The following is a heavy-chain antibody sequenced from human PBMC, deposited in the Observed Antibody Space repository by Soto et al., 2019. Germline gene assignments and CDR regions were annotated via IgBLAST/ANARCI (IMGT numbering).Heavy chain of an antibody. D-gene: IGHD3-3*01. CDR2: LSSCGGST. CDR1: GFSFSKYA. CDR3: ANGHDFWTTYSYYYGMYV. J-gene: IGHJ6*02. V-gene: IGHV3-23*01. Sequence: EVPLLESGGGLVQPGGSLRLSCAASGFSFSKYAMNWVRQAPGKGLEWVSGLSSCGGSTAYGDSVKGRFTISSDNSKNPLYLQTNSLRADDAAVYVCANGHDFWTTYSYYYGMYVWGQGTTVTVSS.